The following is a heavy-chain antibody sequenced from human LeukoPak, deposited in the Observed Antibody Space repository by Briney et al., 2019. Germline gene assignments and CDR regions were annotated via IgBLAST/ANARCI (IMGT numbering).Heavy chain of an antibody. CDR3: ARHIPGLQLLLYFDF. CDR2: MSYSGST. V-gene: IGHV4-39*01. D-gene: IGHD5-24*01. CDR1: GASISSSSYY. Sequence: SETLSLTCTVSGASISSSSYYWGWIRQPPGKGLEWIGSMSYSGSTYYHPSLKSRVTISVDTSKNQFSLKLSSVTAADTAVYYCARHIPGLQLLLYFDFWGQGTLVTVSS. J-gene: IGHJ4*02.